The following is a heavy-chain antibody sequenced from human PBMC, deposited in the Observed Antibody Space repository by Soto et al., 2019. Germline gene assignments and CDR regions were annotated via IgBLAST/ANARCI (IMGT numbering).Heavy chain of an antibody. CDR2: ISSTSNTV. D-gene: IGHD3-16*01. Sequence: GGSLRLSCVASGNSAFTFSDYSMNWVRQAPGKGLEWVSYISSTSNTVYYADSARGRFTISSDGARKSLYLEMNSLRVEDTAVYYGASSDYVWGSPLDSGGQGT. CDR3: ASSDYVWGSPLDS. CDR1: GNSAFTFSDYS. J-gene: IGHJ4*02. V-gene: IGHV3-48*04.